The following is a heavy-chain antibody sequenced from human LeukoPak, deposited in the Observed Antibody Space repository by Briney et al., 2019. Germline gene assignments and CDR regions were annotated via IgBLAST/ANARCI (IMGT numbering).Heavy chain of an antibody. V-gene: IGHV1-2*02. J-gene: IGHJ4*02. D-gene: IGHD4-17*01. CDR1: GYAFTVYY. Sequence: ASVTVSFTASGYAFTVYYMHWVRQAPGQGLEWMGWINPTSGGTNYAQKFQGRVTMTRDTSISTAYMELSRLTSDDTAVYYCARADYGHYFDYWGQGTLVTVSS. CDR3: ARADYGHYFDY. CDR2: INPTSGGT.